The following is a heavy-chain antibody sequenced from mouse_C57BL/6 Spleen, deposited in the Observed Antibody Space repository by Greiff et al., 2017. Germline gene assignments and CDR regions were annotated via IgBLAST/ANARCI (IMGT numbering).Heavy chain of an antibody. J-gene: IGHJ4*01. V-gene: IGHV1-26*01. CDR3: ARYYYYAMDY. Sequence: EVQLQQSGPELVKPGASVKISCKASGYTFTDYYMNWVKQSHGKSLEWIGDINPNNGGTSYNQKFKGKATLTVDKSSSTAYMELRSLTSEDSAVYYCARYYYYAMDYWGQGTSGTVSS. CDR1: GYTFTDYY. CDR2: INPNNGGT.